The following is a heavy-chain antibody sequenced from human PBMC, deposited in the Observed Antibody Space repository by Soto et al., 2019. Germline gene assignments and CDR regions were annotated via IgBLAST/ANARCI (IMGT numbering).Heavy chain of an antibody. CDR2: IYYSGDT. D-gene: IGHD2-15*01. Sequence: LSLTCTVSGGSISSDSFYWAWIRQPPGKGLEWIGIIYYSGDTYYNPSLAGRLTMSVDTSNQFSLTLRSVTAADTALYYCARNQPQRYCSGGTCRPAYGMDVWGQGTTVTVSS. CDR1: GGSISSDSFY. V-gene: IGHV4-39*01. J-gene: IGHJ6*02. CDR3: ARNQPQRYCSGGTCRPAYGMDV.